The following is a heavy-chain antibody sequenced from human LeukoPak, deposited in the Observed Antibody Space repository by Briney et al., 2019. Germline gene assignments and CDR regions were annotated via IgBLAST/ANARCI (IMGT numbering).Heavy chain of an antibody. V-gene: IGHV3-33*07. Sequence: GGSLRLSCAASGFTFSSYGMYWVRQPPGKGLEWVAVIWYDGSNKGYADSVKGRFTISRDNSKNTLYLQMTNLRAEDTGVYYCARDKIDDGTDFDLWGQGTLVTVSS. D-gene: IGHD4-23*01. J-gene: IGHJ4*02. CDR1: GFTFSSYG. CDR3: ARDKIDDGTDFDL. CDR2: IWYDGSNK.